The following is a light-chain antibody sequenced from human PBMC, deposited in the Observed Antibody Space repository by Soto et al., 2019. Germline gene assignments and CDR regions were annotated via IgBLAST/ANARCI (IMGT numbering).Light chain of an antibody. CDR2: EVS. Sequence: QSVLTQPTSATGSPGQSVTISCTGTSRDIGGYNYVSWYQQHPGKAPKLIIYEVSKRPSGVPDRFSGSKSGNTASLTVSGLQAEDEADDYFTSYAGSNNLVFAGGTKLTVL. CDR1: SRDIGGYNY. J-gene: IGLJ3*02. V-gene: IGLV2-8*01. CDR3: TSYAGSNNLV.